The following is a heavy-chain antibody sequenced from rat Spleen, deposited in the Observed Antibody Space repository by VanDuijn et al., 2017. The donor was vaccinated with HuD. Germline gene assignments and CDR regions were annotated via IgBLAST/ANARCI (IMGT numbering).Heavy chain of an antibody. CDR2: ISYDGSST. D-gene: IGHD1-12*02. J-gene: IGHJ3*01. CDR1: GFTFSDYN. V-gene: IGHV5-7*01. CDR3: ATDRWNSRFAY. Sequence: EVQLVESGGGLVQPGRSMKLSCAASGFTFSDYNMAWVRQAPKKGLEWVATISYDGSSTYYRDSVKGRFTISRDNAKSTLYLQMDSLRSEDTATYYCATDRWNSRFAYWGQGTLVTVSS.